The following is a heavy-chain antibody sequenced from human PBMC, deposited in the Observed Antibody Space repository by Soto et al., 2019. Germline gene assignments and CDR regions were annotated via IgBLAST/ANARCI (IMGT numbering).Heavy chain of an antibody. Sequence: GESLKISCKGSGYSFTNYWIGWVRQMPGKGLEWMGFIYPADSDIRYSPSFQGQVTISADKSISTAYLQWRSLKASDTAMYYCARRLSWDFDYWGQRTLVTVSS. J-gene: IGHJ4*02. V-gene: IGHV5-51*01. CDR1: GYSFTNYW. D-gene: IGHD1-26*01. CDR3: ARRLSWDFDY. CDR2: IYPADSDI.